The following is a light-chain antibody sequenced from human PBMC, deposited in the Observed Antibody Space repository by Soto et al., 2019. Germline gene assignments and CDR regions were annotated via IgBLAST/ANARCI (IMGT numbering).Light chain of an antibody. CDR1: TGDVGGYDY. V-gene: IGLV2-11*01. CDR2: DVI. J-gene: IGLJ2*01. Sequence: QSALTQPRSVSGSPGQSVTISWTGTTGDVGGYDYVSWYQQHPGKAPKLMIYDVIKRPSGVPDRFSGSKSGNTASLTISGLQAEDEADYYCCSYAGGYTFGVFGGGTQLTVL. CDR3: CSYAGGYTFGV.